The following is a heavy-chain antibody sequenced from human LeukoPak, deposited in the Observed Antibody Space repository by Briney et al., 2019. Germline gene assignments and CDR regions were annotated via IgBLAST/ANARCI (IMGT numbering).Heavy chain of an antibody. CDR1: GFTFSTYA. J-gene: IGHJ4*02. CDR2: ISGSGGST. V-gene: IGHV3-23*01. D-gene: IGHD7-27*01. CDR3: ARNNWGIDY. Sequence: PGGSLRLSCAASGFTFSTYAMSWVRQAPGKGLEWVSAISGSGGSTYYADSVKGRFTISRDNAKDTLYLQMNSLRVEDTAVYYCARNNWGIDYWGQGTLVAVSS.